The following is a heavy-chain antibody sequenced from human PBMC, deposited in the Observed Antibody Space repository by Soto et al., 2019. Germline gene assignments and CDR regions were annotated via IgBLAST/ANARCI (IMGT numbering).Heavy chain of an antibody. CDR2: INHSGST. V-gene: IGHV4-34*01. CDR1: GGSFSGYY. Sequence: SETLSLTCAVYGGSFSGYYWSWIRQPPGKGLEWIGEINHSGSTNYNPSLKSRVTISVGTSKNQFSLKLSSVTAADTAVYYCARVWCTNGVCYFYSYDHYFDYWGQGTLVTVSS. D-gene: IGHD2-8*01. CDR3: ARVWCTNGVCYFYSYDHYFDY. J-gene: IGHJ4*02.